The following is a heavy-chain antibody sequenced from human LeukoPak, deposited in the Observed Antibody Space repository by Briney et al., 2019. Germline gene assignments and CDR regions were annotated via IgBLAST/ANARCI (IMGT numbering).Heavy chain of an antibody. CDR3: ARGRDVVVPAAIPYYFDY. J-gene: IGHJ4*02. D-gene: IGHD2-2*01. V-gene: IGHV3-30-3*01. CDR2: ISYDGSNK. CDR1: GFTFSSYA. Sequence: GGSLRLSCAASGFTFSSYAMHWVRQAPGKGLEWVAVISYDGSNKYYADSVKGRFTISRDNSKNTLYLQMNSLRAEDTAVYYCARGRDVVVPAAIPYYFDYWGQGTLVTVSS.